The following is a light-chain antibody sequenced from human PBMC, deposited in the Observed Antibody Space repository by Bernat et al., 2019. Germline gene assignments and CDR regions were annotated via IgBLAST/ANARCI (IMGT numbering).Light chain of an antibody. Sequence: QSALTQPPSASGSPGQSVTISCTGTSFDVGGYNYVSWYQQHPDKAPKLIISEVSKRPSGVPDRFSGSKSGNTASLTVSGRQAEDEADYYCSSYAGSNNYVFGTGPKVTVL. V-gene: IGLV2-8*01. CDR3: SSYAGSNNYV. CDR1: SFDVGGYNY. J-gene: IGLJ1*01. CDR2: EVS.